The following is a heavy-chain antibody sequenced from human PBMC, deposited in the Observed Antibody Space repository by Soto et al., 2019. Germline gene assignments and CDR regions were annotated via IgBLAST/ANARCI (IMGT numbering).Heavy chain of an antibody. J-gene: IGHJ4*02. V-gene: IGHV1-2*02. CDR2: INPRDGGA. CDR3: ARMKDDTNTHFYY. Sequence: ASVKVSCKASGYTLSGYYMHWVRQAPGQGPEWMGWINPRDGGANYAPTFQGRVTMTRDTSISTVYMELSRLTPDDTAVYYCARMKDDTNTHFYYWGQGTLVTVSS. CDR1: GYTLSGYY. D-gene: IGHD2-8*01.